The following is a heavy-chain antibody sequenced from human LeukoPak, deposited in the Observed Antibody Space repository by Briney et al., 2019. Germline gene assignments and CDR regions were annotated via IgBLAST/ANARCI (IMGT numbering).Heavy chain of an antibody. J-gene: IGHJ4*02. CDR1: GFTFSSYA. CDR2: IYHSGST. CDR3: ARRLQLWTDKYYFDY. Sequence: PGGSLRLSCAASGFTFSSYAMHWVRQAPGKGLEWIGEIYHSGSTNYNPSLKSRVTISVDKSKNQFSLKLSSVTAADTAVYYCARRLQLWTDKYYFDYWGQGTLVTVSS. V-gene: IGHV4-4*02. D-gene: IGHD5-18*01.